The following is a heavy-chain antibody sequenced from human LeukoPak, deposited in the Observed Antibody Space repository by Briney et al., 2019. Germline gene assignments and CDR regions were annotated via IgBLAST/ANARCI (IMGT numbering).Heavy chain of an antibody. V-gene: IGHV4-4*07. J-gene: IGHJ6*03. CDR1: GGSISSYY. CDR2: IYTSAST. CDR3: ARDGTEYYYYMDV. Sequence: SETLSLICTVSGGSISSYYWSWIRQPAGKGLEWIGRIYTSASTNYNPSLKSRGTISVDTSKNQFSLKLSSVTAADTAVYYCARDGTEYYYYMDVWGKGTTVTISS.